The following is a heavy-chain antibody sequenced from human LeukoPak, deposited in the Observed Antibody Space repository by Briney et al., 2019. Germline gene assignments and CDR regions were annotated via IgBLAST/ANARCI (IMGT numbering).Heavy chain of an antibody. CDR2: IFYSGNT. V-gene: IGHV4-59*11. CDR3: ARTGDYSRSTGGWFDP. J-gene: IGHJ5*02. Sequence: PSETLSLTCTVFGDSINSHYWSWVRQAPGKELEWIGYIFYSGNTNYSPPLKSRVTISIDTSKKHFSLKLTSVTTADTAVYFCARTGDYSRSTGGWFDPWGQGTLVTVSS. CDR1: GDSINSHY. D-gene: IGHD4-11*01.